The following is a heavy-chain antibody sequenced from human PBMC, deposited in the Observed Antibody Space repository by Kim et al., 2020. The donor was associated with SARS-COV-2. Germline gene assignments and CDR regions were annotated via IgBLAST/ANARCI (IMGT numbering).Heavy chain of an antibody. J-gene: IGHJ4*02. V-gene: IGHV3-30*02. Sequence: DSVKGRFTISRDNSKNTLYLQMNSLRAEDTAVYYCAKPEGLYDILTGYENWGQGTLVTVSS. D-gene: IGHD3-9*01. CDR3: AKPEGLYDILTGYEN.